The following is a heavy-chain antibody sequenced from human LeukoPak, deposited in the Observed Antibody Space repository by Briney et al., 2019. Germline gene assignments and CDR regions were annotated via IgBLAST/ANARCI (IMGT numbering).Heavy chain of an antibody. CDR1: GGTFSHYA. D-gene: IGHD6-19*01. CDR2: IIPILGIA. V-gene: IGHV1-69*04. CDR3: ARVGYSSGWYWFDP. J-gene: IGHJ5*02. Sequence: SVKVSCKASGGTFSHYAISWVRQAPGQGLEWMGRIIPILGIANYAQKFQGRVTITADKSTSTAYMELSSLRSEDTAVYYCARVGYSSGWYWFDPWGQGTLVTVSS.